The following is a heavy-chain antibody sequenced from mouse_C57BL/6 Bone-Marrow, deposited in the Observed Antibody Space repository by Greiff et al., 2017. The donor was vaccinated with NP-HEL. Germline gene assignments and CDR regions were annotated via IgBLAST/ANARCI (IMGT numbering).Heavy chain of an antibody. CDR1: GFTFSDYG. J-gene: IGHJ4*01. D-gene: IGHD2-12*01. V-gene: IGHV5-17*01. CDR2: ISSGSSTI. Sequence: EVQVVESGGGLVKPGGSLKLSCAASGFTFSDYGMHWVRQAPEKGLEWVAYISSGSSTIYYADTVKGRFTISRDNAKNTLFLQMTSLRSEDTAMYYCARGYRGLYYYAIDYWGQGTSVTVSS. CDR3: ARGYRGLYYYAIDY.